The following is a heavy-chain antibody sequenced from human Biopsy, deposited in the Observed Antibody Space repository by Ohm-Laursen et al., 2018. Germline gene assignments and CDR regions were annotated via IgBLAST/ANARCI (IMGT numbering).Heavy chain of an antibody. CDR3: ASDDSRNEKNAFDI. CDR1: GGTFSNYG. CDR2: NIPILGTG. J-gene: IGHJ3*02. Sequence: SVKVSCKAPGGTFSNYGVNWVRQAPGQGLEWLGGNIPILGTGNYAQKFQDRVTVAADKSANTVYMELTSLTSEDTAVYYCASDDSRNEKNAFDIWGQGTMVTVSS. D-gene: IGHD3-22*01. V-gene: IGHV1-69*06.